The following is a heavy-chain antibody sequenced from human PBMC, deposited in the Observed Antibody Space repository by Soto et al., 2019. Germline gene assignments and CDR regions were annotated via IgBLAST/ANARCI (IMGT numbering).Heavy chain of an antibody. D-gene: IGHD6-19*01. CDR2: IWYDGSNK. J-gene: IGHJ4*02. V-gene: IGHV3-33*01. Sequence: QVQLVESGGGVVQPGRSLRLSCAASGFTFSSYGMHWVRQAPGKGLEWVAVIWYDGSNKYYADSVKGRFTTSRDNSKNTLSLQMNRVRAGDTAVYYCARDCAGYSSGWYQRGGFDYWGQGTLVTVSS. CDR3: ARDCAGYSSGWYQRGGFDY. CDR1: GFTFSSYG.